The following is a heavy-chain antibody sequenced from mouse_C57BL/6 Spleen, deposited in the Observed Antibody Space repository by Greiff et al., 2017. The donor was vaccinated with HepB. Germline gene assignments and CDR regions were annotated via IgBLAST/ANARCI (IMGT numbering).Heavy chain of an antibody. Sequence: EVHLVESGGGLVQPGGSLKLSCAASGFTFSDYYMYWVRQTPEKRLEWVAYISNGGGSTYYPDTVKGRFTISRDNAKNTLYLQMSRLKSEDTAMYYCARRLGSSFGGFAYWGQGTLVTVSA. D-gene: IGHD1-1*01. V-gene: IGHV5-12*01. CDR3: ARRLGSSFGGFAY. CDR1: GFTFSDYY. J-gene: IGHJ3*01. CDR2: ISNGGGST.